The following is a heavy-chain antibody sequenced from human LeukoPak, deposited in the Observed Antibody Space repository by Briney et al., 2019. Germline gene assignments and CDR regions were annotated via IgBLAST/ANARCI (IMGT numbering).Heavy chain of an antibody. CDR1: GFTFSGYG. V-gene: IGHV3-30*18. Sequence: PGGSLRLSCAASGFTFSGYGMHWVRQAPGKGLEGVAVISYDGSNKYYADSVKGRFTISRDNSKNTLYLQMNRLSAEDTAVYYCAKDHDDLVYYYYMDVWGKGTTVTVSS. CDR2: ISYDGSNK. CDR3: AKDHDDLVYYYYMDV. D-gene: IGHD3-3*01. J-gene: IGHJ6*03.